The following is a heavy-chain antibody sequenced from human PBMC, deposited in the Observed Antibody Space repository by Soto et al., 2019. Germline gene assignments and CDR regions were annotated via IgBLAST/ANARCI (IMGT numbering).Heavy chain of an antibody. CDR3: ARVPYYSDDDGFSRRGVLFDR. D-gene: IGHD3-22*01. Sequence: QVQLVQSGAEVKKPGSSVKVSCKASGGTFGRDDISWVRQAPGQGLEWMGGISPVSGRTNYAQKFQGRVIITADESTRTAYMELSSLRVEDTAVYYCARVPYYSDDDGFSRRGVLFDRWGQGALVTVSS. CDR2: ISPVSGRT. V-gene: IGHV1-69*12. CDR1: GGTFGRDD. J-gene: IGHJ5*02.